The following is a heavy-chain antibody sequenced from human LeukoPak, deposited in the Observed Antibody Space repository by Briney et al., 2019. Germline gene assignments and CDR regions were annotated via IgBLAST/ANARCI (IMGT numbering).Heavy chain of an antibody. CDR3: ARGRGAFDY. J-gene: IGHJ4*02. CDR2: TRNKANSYTT. CDR1: GFTFSDHY. V-gene: IGHV3-72*01. D-gene: IGHD3-16*01. Sequence: GGSLRLSCAASGFTFSDHYMDWVRQAPGKGLEWVGRTRNKANSYTTEYAASVKGRFTISRDDSKNSLYLQMNSLKTQDTAVYYCARGRGAFDYSGQGTLVTVSS.